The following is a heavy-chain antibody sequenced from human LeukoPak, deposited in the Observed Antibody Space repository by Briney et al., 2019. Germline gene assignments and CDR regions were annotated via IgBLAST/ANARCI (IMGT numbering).Heavy chain of an antibody. CDR1: GGSIGSGDCF. D-gene: IGHD7-27*01. CDR3: ARASTGDRPRRYFNS. CDR2: IYYSGST. J-gene: IGHJ4*02. Sequence: SETLSLTCTVSGGSIGSGDCFWSWIRQPPGKGLEWIGFIYYSGSTNYNPSLKSRVTISVDTSKNLFSLKLSSVTAADTAVYYCARASTGDRPRRYFNSWGQGTLVTVSS. V-gene: IGHV4-30-4*01.